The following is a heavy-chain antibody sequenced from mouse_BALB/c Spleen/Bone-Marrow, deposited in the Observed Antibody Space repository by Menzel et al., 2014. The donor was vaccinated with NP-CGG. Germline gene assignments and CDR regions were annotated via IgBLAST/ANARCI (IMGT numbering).Heavy chain of an antibody. Sequence: DLVKPGASVKLSCKASGYTFTNYWINWIKQGAGQGLEWLGRIAPGSGSTNYNEMFKGKATLTVDTSSSTAYIQLSSQSSEDSAVYFCAREIYYGNYVYAMDDWGQGTSVTVSS. D-gene: IGHD2-1*01. CDR2: IAPGSGST. J-gene: IGHJ4*01. CDR1: GYTFTNYW. CDR3: AREIYYGNYVYAMDD. V-gene: IGHV1S41*01.